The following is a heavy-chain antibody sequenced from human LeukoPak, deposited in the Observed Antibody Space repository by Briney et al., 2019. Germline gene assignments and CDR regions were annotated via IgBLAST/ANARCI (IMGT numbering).Heavy chain of an antibody. J-gene: IGHJ4*02. CDR1: GFTFSSAW. D-gene: IGHD3-22*01. Sequence: GGSLRLSCAASGFTFSSAWMSWVRQAPGKGLEWVGRIKSKTDGGTTDYAAPVKGRFTISRDDSNNTLYLQMNSLKTEDTAVYYCTTVYGIPWVVRSGYYFDYWGQGTLVTVSS. CDR3: TTVYGIPWVVRSGYYFDY. V-gene: IGHV3-15*01. CDR2: IKSKTDGGTT.